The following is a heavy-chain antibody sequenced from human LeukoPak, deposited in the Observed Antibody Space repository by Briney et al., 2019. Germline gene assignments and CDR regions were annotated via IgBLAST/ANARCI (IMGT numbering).Heavy chain of an antibody. CDR2: ISGSDSNT. J-gene: IGHJ4*02. CDR3: AKRREGAFDY. Sequence: GGSLRLSCAASGFTFSSYGMSWVRQAPGKGLDWVSAISGSDSNTNYADSVKGRFTISRDNSKNTLYLQMNSLRAEDTAKYYCAKRREGAFDYWGQGILVTVSS. D-gene: IGHD1-26*01. CDR1: GFTFSSYG. V-gene: IGHV3-23*01.